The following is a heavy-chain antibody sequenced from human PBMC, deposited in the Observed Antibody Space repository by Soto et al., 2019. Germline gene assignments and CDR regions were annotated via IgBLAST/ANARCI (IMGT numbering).Heavy chain of an antibody. J-gene: IGHJ4*02. V-gene: IGHV1-3*01. CDR1: GYTFTSYA. Sequence: EASVKVSCKASGYTFTSYAMHWVRQAPGQRLEWMGWINAGNGNTKYSQKFQGRVTITRDTSASTAYMELSSLRSEDTAVYFCARVFRLAVESSCFDYWGQGTLVTVSS. CDR2: INAGNGNT. CDR3: ARVFRLAVESSCFDY. D-gene: IGHD6-19*01.